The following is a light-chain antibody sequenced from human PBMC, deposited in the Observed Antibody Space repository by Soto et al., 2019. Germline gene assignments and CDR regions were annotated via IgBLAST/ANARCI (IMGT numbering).Light chain of an antibody. CDR2: WAS. J-gene: IGKJ1*01. CDR3: QHYYSIPWT. CDR1: QSVLSSSNNRNY. V-gene: IGKV4-1*01. Sequence: DIVMTQSPDSLAVSLGERATINCKSSQSVLSSSNNRNYLAWYQQKSGQPPKLLIYWASTREFGVPDRFSGSGSGTDFTLTISSLQAEDVAAYYCQHYYSIPWTFGQGTRVEIK.